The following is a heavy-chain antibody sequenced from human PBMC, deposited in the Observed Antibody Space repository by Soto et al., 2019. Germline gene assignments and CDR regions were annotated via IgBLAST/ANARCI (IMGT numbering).Heavy chain of an antibody. Sequence: EVQLVESGGGLVQPGGSLRLSCVASGFTFSSEYMSWVRQAPGKGLEWVGNINQDGSEIYYLDSAKGRVTISGDNAKKSVFLQMNSLRAEATVVYCCAAIAAVRCDYWGQGTLVTVSS. V-gene: IGHV3-7*02. CDR2: INQDGSEI. CDR1: GFTFSSEY. CDR3: AAIAAVRCDY. J-gene: IGHJ4*02. D-gene: IGHD6-13*01.